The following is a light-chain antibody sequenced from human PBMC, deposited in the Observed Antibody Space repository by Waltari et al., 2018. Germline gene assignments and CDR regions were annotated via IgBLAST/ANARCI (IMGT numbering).Light chain of an antibody. CDR2: DVS. J-gene: IGKJ2*01. Sequence: DIQMTQSPSSLSASVGDRVTITCQASQDISNYLNWYQQKPGKAPKLLIYDVSNLEKGVPSRFSGSGSGTDFTFTISSLQPEDIATYYCQQYDNLPRTFGQGTKLEIK. V-gene: IGKV1-33*01. CDR3: QQYDNLPRT. CDR1: QDISNY.